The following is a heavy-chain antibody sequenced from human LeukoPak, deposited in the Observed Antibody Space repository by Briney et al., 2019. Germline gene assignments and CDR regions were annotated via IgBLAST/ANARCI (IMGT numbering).Heavy chain of an antibody. CDR2: IHTRGST. CDR3: ARGRYCSADICSGGDAFDI. D-gene: IGHD2-15*01. J-gene: IGHJ3*02. CDR1: GGSINNYY. Sequence: TSETLSLTYTVSGGSINNYYWSWIRQPAGRGLEWIGRIHTRGSTNYNPSLKSRVTMSVDTSKNQFSLKLSSVTAADTAVYYCARGRYCSADICSGGDAFDIWGQGTMVSVSS. V-gene: IGHV4-4*07.